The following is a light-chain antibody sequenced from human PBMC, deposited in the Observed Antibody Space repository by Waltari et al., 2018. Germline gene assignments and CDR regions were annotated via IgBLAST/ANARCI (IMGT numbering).Light chain of an antibody. CDR1: SSNVGNTY. CDR3: GTWDSSLSGAV. V-gene: IGLV1-51*02. J-gene: IGLJ7*01. CDR2: ENS. Sequence: QSVLTQPPSVSAAPGQRVPTPCSGGSSNVGNTYLTWYRQFPGTAPKLLIYENSERPSGIPGRFSGSKSGTSATLDITGLQAGDEADYYCGTWDSSLSGAVFGGGTHLTVL.